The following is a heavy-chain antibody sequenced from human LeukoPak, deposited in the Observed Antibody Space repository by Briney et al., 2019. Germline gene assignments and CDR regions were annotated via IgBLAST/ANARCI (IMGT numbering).Heavy chain of an antibody. CDR3: ASRRGGSSGWYEVFDY. CDR1: GFAFSSYW. CDR2: IKQDGSEK. Sequence: GGSLRLSCAASGFAFSSYWMSWVRQAPGKGLEWVANIKQDGSEKYYVDSVKGRSTISRDDAKNSLYLQMNSLRAEDTAVYYCASRRGGSSGWYEVFDYWGQGTLVTVSS. D-gene: IGHD6-19*01. J-gene: IGHJ4*02. V-gene: IGHV3-7*01.